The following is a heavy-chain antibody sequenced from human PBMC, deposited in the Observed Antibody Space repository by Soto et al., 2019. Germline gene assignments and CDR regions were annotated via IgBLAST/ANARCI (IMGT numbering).Heavy chain of an antibody. Sequence: TGGSQRLSCTASGFTFRSHAMAWLRQAPGTGPEWVAFVDGSGGDTSYADSVKGRFTISRDNSDNSLYLHMNSLRAEDTGRYFCAKEIFAAAYAATSAFDLWGQGTLVTVSS. CDR1: GFTFRSHA. CDR3: AKEIFAAAYAATSAFDL. D-gene: IGHD2-8*01. CDR2: VDGSGGDT. V-gene: IGHV3-23*01. J-gene: IGHJ4*02.